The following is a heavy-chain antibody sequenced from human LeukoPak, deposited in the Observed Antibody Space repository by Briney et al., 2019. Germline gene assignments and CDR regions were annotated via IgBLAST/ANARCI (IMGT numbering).Heavy chain of an antibody. CDR1: TGSVSSGTYY. J-gene: IGHJ3*02. V-gene: IGHV4-61*01. CDR3: ARAPRVTMIIVTPGAFDM. D-gene: IGHD3-22*01. Sequence: PSETLSLTCTVSTGSVSSGTYYWSWIRQPPGKGLECIGYMYYNGSTNYNPSLKSRVTISVDTSKKRFSLKLSSVTAADTAMYYCARAPRVTMIIVTPGAFDMWGQGTMVTVSS. CDR2: MYYNGST.